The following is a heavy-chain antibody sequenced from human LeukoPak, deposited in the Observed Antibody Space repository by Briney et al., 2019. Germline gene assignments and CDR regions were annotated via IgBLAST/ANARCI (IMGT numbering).Heavy chain of an antibody. CDR2: INPNSGGT. D-gene: IGHD3-22*01. CDR3: ARVAVPYYYDSSGYLTYFDY. J-gene: IGHJ4*02. CDR1: GYTFTGYY. Sequence: GASVKVSCKASGYTFTGYYMHLVRQAPGQGLEWMGWINPNSGGTNYAQKFQGRVTMTRDTSISTAYMELSRLRSDDTAVYYCARVAVPYYYDSSGYLTYFDYWGQGTLVTVSS. V-gene: IGHV1-2*02.